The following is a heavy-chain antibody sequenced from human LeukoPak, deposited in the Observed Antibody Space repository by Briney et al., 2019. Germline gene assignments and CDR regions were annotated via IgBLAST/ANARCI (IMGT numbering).Heavy chain of an antibody. V-gene: IGHV4-39*01. D-gene: IGHD3-10*01. CDR3: ARHIGFDAFDI. CDR2: IYYSGST. Sequence: PWETLSLTCTVSGGSMRISSYYWGWIRQPPGKGLEWIGSIYYSGSTYYNPSLKRRVTISGDTSKNHFSLKLSSVTAADTAVYYCARHIGFDAFDIGGQGTMVTVSS. CDR1: GGSMRISSYY. J-gene: IGHJ3*02.